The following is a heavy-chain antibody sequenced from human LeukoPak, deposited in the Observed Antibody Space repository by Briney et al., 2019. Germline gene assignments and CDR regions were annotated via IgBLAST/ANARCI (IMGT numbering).Heavy chain of an antibody. CDR3: ASSGTASGPAAMAPLGY. J-gene: IGHJ4*02. D-gene: IGHD2-2*01. Sequence: GGSVSLFCAPSGLTLSIYWMMCARDARGGCLVCVANIKQNGSEKYYVDSVKTLFTISTNNAKTSLYMQMNSMSTEDTAVSYRASSGTASGPAAMAPLGYWGQGTLVTVSS. CDR1: GLTLSIYW. CDR2: IKQNGSEK. V-gene: IGHV3-7*01.